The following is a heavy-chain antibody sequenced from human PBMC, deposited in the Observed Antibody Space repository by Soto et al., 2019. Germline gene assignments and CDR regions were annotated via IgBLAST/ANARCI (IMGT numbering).Heavy chain of an antibody. CDR1: GFSLSNPKMG. V-gene: IGHV2-26*01. CDR3: ARLTYYNFWSGSYIEVFYFDY. D-gene: IGHD3-3*01. J-gene: IGHJ4*02. CDR2: IFSNYEK. Sequence: QVTLKESGPVLVKPTETLTLTCTVSGFSLSNPKMGVSWIRQSPGRALEWLAHIFSNYEKSYNTSLKSRLTISKDTSKSQVALTMTSMDPVDTATYYCARLTYYNFWSGSYIEVFYFDYWGQGTLVTVSS.